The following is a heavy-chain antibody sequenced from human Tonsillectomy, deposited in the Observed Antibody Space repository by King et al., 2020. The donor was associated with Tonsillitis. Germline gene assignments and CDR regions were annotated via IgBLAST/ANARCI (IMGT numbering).Heavy chain of an antibody. CDR1: GFTFSHYG. Sequence: VQLVESGGGVVQPGRSLRLPCAASGFTFSHYGMHWVRQAPGKGLEWVAFISYDGNNKYYADSVKGRFTISRDNSKNTLYLQMNSLRTEDTAVYYCAKDSKDAYTYWGMGYFDYWGQGTLVTVSS. J-gene: IGHJ4*02. CDR3: AKDSKDAYTYWGMGYFDY. D-gene: IGHD5-24*01. V-gene: IGHV3-30*18. CDR2: ISYDGNNK.